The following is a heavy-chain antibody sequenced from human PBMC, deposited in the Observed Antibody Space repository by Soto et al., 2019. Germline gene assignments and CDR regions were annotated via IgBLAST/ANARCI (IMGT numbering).Heavy chain of an antibody. J-gene: IGHJ5*02. CDR3: ARRLRWSQQGWFDP. Sequence: QVQLVQSGAEVKKPGSSVKVSCKASGGTFSSYAISWVRQAPGQGLEWMGGIIPIFGTANYAQKFQGRVTITADESTRTAYMERISLRSEDTAVYYCARRLRWSQQGWFDPWGQGTLVTVSS. CDR2: IIPIFGTA. D-gene: IGHD4-17*01. CDR1: GGTFSSYA. V-gene: IGHV1-69*01.